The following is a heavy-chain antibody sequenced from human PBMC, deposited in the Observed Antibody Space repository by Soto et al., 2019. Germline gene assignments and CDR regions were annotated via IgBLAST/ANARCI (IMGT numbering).Heavy chain of an antibody. CDR3: ARHVPRGSYYGP. V-gene: IGHV4-39*01. D-gene: IGHD1-26*01. CDR2: IYYSGST. J-gene: IGHJ5*02. CDR1: GGSISSSSYY. Sequence: SETLSLTCTVSGGSISSSSYYWGWIRQPPGKGLEWIGSIYYSGSTYYNPSLKSRVTISVDTSKNQISLKLSSVTAADTAVYYCARHVPRGSYYGPWGQGTLVTVSS.